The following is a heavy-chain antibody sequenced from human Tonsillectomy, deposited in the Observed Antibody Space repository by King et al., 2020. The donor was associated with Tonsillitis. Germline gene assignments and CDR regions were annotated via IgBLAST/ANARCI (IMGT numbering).Heavy chain of an antibody. CDR3: AKDRAHTAVYGDPFDY. D-gene: IGHD4-17*01. CDR1: GFTFSDYA. Sequence: VQLVESGGGLVQPGGSLRLSCSASGFTFSDYAMHWVRQAPGKGLEYVSGISSNGGSTYYADSVKGRLTISRDNSKNTLYLQMSSLRDEDTAVYYCAKDRAHTAVYGDPFDYWGQGTLVTVSS. J-gene: IGHJ4*02. CDR2: ISSNGGST. V-gene: IGHV3-64D*06.